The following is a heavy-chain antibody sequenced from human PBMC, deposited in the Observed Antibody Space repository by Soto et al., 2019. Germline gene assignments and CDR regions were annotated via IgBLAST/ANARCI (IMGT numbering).Heavy chain of an antibody. Sequence: GGSLRLSCAASGFTFSNAWMSWVRQAPGKGLEWVGRIKSKTDGGTTDYAAPVKGRFTISRDDSKNTLYLQMNSLKTEDTAVYYCTTEHGSGSYYDYWGQGTLVTVSS. CDR2: IKSKTDGGTT. D-gene: IGHD3-10*01. V-gene: IGHV3-15*01. CDR1: GFTFSNAW. J-gene: IGHJ4*02. CDR3: TTEHGSGSYYDY.